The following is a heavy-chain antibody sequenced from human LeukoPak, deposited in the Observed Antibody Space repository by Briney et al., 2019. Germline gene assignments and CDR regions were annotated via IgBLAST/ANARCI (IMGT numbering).Heavy chain of an antibody. CDR3: AREGRSSSRSGDYFDY. J-gene: IGHJ4*02. CDR2: IWYDGSNK. D-gene: IGHD6-13*01. Sequence: GGSLRLSCAASGFTFSSYGMHWVRQAPGKGLEWVAVIWYDGSNKYYADSVKGRFTISRDNSKNTLYLQMNSLGAEDTAVYYCAREGRSSSRSGDYFDYWGQGTLVTVSS. CDR1: GFTFSSYG. V-gene: IGHV3-33*01.